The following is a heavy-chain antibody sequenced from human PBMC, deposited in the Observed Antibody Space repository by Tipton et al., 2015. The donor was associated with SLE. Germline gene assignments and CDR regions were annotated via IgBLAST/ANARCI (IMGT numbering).Heavy chain of an antibody. D-gene: IGHD4-11*01. J-gene: IGHJ2*01. CDR1: GGSISSYY. V-gene: IGHV4-4*07. CDR2: IYTNENT. CDR3: AREFLNPVTTVHYYFDL. Sequence: LRLSCTVSGGSISSYYWSWIRQPAGGGLEWIGRIYTNENTNYNPSLKSRVTMPVDTSKNHFSLKLISVTAADTAVYYCAREFLNPVTTVHYYFDLWGRGTLVTVSS.